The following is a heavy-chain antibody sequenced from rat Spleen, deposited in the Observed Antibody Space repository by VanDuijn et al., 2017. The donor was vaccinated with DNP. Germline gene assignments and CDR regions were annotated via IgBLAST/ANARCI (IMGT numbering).Heavy chain of an antibody. J-gene: IGHJ3*01. D-gene: IGHD1-1*01. CDR3: AKGILYSGNWFAY. CDR1: GFTFSGYW. V-gene: IGHV5-58*01. Sequence: EVQLVETGGGLVQPGRSLKLSCVASGFTFSGYWMYWIRQAPGKGLEWVASITNTGGSIYYPDSVKGRFTISRDNAQNTLHLPMNSLRSEDTATYYCAKGILYSGNWFAYWGQGTLVTVSS. CDR2: ITNTGGSI.